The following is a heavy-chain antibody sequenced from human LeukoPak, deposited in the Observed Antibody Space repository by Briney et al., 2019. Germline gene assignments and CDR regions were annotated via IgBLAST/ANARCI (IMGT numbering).Heavy chain of an antibody. Sequence: SETLSLTCSVSGGSISSYYWSWIRQPPGKGLGWIGYIYYSGSTNYSPALKSRVTISVDTSKNHYSLKLSSVTAADTAVYYCARNKRHYYYYGMDVWGQGTTVTVSS. CDR1: GGSISSYY. CDR3: ARNKRHYYYYGMDV. CDR2: IYYSGST. J-gene: IGHJ6*02. V-gene: IGHV4-59*01. D-gene: IGHD1-1*01.